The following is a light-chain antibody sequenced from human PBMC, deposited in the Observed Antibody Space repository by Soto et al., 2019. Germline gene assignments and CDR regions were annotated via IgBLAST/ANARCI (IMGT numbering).Light chain of an antibody. J-gene: IGKJ1*01. Sequence: DIQMTQSPSTLSGSVGDRVTITCRASQTISSWLAWYQQKPGKAPKLLIYKASTLKSGVPSRFSGSGSGTEFTLTISSLHPDDFPTYYCQHYNSYSEAFGQGTKADIK. V-gene: IGKV1-5*03. CDR3: QHYNSYSEA. CDR1: QTISSW. CDR2: KAS.